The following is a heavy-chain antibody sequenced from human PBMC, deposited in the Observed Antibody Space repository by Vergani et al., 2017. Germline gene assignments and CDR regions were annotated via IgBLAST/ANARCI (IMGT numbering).Heavy chain of an antibody. D-gene: IGHD3-3*01. CDR1: GGSISRGGYY. CDR3: ARGPSDYDFWSGYYKGNWFDP. V-gene: IGHV4-31*03. CDR2: IYYSGST. J-gene: IGHJ5*02. Sequence: QVQLQESGPGLVKPSQTLSLTCTVSGGSISRGGYYWSWIRQHPGKGLEWIGYIYYSGSTYYNPSLKSRVTISVDTSKNQFSLKLSSVTAADTAVYYCARGPSDYDFWSGYYKGNWFDPWGQGTLVTVSS.